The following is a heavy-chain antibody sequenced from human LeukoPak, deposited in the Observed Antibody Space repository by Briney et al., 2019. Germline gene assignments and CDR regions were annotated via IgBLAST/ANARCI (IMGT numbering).Heavy chain of an antibody. CDR1: GGSIRSSSYY. D-gene: IGHD5-24*01. V-gene: IGHV4-39*01. Sequence: KTSETLSLTGTVSGGSIRSSSYYWGWIRQPPGKGLEWIGSIFYSGSTYYNPSLKSRVTISVDTSKNQFSLKLSSVTAADTAVYYCVRKGDGYNSGYFDLWGRGTLVTVSS. CDR2: IFYSGST. CDR3: VRKGDGYNSGYFDL. J-gene: IGHJ2*01.